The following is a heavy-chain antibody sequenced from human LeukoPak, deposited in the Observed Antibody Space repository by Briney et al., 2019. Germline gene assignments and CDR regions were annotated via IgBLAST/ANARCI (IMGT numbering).Heavy chain of an antibody. CDR3: ARHRRMYSGSLGGVDP. Sequence: SETLSLTCTVSGGSISSYYWSWIRQPPGKGLEWIGYIYTRGSTNYNPSLKSRVTISVDTSKNQFSLKLSSVTAADTAVYYCARHRRMYSGSLGGVDPWGQGTLVTVSS. J-gene: IGHJ5*02. D-gene: IGHD1-26*01. CDR2: IYTRGST. CDR1: GGSISSYY. V-gene: IGHV4-4*09.